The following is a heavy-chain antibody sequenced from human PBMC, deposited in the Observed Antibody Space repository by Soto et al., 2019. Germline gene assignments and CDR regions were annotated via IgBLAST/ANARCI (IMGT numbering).Heavy chain of an antibody. CDR3: AKKEQWLVPHFDY. Sequence: GGSLRLSCAASGFTFSSYAMSWVRQATGKGLEWVSAISGSGGSTYYADSVKGRFTISRDNSKTTLYLQMNSLRAEDTAVYYCAKKEQWLVPHFDYWGQGTLVTVSS. V-gene: IGHV3-23*01. D-gene: IGHD6-19*01. J-gene: IGHJ4*02. CDR2: ISGSGGST. CDR1: GFTFSSYA.